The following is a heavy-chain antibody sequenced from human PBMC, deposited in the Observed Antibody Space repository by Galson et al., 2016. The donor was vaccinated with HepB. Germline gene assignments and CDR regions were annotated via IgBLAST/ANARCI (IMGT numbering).Heavy chain of an antibody. CDR2: IKQDGSET. V-gene: IGHV3-7*03. Sequence: SLRLSCAGSGFIFSDSWMSWVRQAPGKGLEWLANIKQDGSETYYVDSVKGRFIISRDNAENSLYLQMNSLRGEDTAVYYCARDGGSWYPFWYFDLWGLGTLVTDSS. D-gene: IGHD6-13*01. CDR3: ARDGGSWYPFWYFDL. CDR1: GFIFSDSW. J-gene: IGHJ2*01.